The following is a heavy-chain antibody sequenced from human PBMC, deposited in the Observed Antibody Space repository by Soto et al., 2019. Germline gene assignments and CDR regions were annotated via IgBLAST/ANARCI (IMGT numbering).Heavy chain of an antibody. J-gene: IGHJ4*02. D-gene: IGHD3-16*02. V-gene: IGHV4-39*01. Sequence: SETVSLTCTFSCGSIISSSYYWGWIRQPPGKGLEWIGSIYYSGSTYYNPSLKSRVTISVDTSKNQFSLKLSSVTAADTAVYYCARHYVWGSYRNFDYWGQGTLVTVSS. CDR3: ARHYVWGSYRNFDY. CDR1: CGSIISSSYY. CDR2: IYYSGST.